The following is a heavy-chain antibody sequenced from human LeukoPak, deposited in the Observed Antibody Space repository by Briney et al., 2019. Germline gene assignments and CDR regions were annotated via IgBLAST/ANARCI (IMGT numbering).Heavy chain of an antibody. CDR1: GYTFTGYY. Sequence: GASVKVSCKASGYTFTGYYMHWVRQAPGQGLEWMGWINPNSGGTNYAQKFQGWVTMTRDTSISTAYMELSRLRSDDTAVYYCARARGVRGVTSYFDYWGQGTLVAASS. D-gene: IGHD3-10*01. V-gene: IGHV1-2*04. J-gene: IGHJ4*02. CDR3: ARARGVRGVTSYFDY. CDR2: INPNSGGT.